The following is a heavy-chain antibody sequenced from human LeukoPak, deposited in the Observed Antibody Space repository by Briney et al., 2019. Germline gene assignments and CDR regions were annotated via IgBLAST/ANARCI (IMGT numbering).Heavy chain of an antibody. Sequence: PGGSLRLSCAASGLTFRSYGMHWVRQVPGKGLEWVAVIWYDGSNKYYADSVKGRFTISRDNSKNTLYLQMNSLRAEDTAVYYCARIAAAGTDFDYWGQGTLVTVSS. CDR3: ARIAAAGTDFDY. D-gene: IGHD6-13*01. V-gene: IGHV3-33*01. CDR1: GLTFRSYG. J-gene: IGHJ4*02. CDR2: IWYDGSNK.